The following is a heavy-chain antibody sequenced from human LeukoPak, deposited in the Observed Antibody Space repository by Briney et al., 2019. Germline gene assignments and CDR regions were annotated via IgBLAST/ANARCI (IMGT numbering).Heavy chain of an antibody. V-gene: IGHV3-48*02. Sequence: GGSLRLSCAASGFNFNSYGMNWVRQAPGKGLQWVSYIDPTSRSIYYADSVRGRFTVSRDNAKKSLFLQMNSLTDEDTALYFCARDRRYCSGGSCYFDYFFDYWGQGTLVTVSS. CDR1: GFNFNSYG. D-gene: IGHD2-15*01. J-gene: IGHJ4*02. CDR2: IDPTSRSI. CDR3: ARDRRYCSGGSCYFDYFFDY.